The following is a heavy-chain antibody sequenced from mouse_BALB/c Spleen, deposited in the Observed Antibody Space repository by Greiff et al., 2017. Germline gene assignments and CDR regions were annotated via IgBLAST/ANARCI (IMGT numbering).Heavy chain of an antibody. CDR1: GYTFTDYA. CDR2: ISTYYGDA. Sequence: VQLVESGAELVRPGVSVKISCKGSGYTFTDYAMHWVKQSHAKSLEWIGVISTYYGDASYNQKFKGKATMTVDKSSSTAYMELARLTSEDSAIYYCARGDYDGYPFSYYFDYWGQGTTLTVSS. D-gene: IGHD2-3*01. J-gene: IGHJ2*01. V-gene: IGHV1S137*01. CDR3: ARGDYDGYPFSYYFDY.